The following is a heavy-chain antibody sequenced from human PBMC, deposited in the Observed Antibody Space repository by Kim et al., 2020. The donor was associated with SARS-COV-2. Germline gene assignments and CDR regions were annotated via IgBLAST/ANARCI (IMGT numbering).Heavy chain of an antibody. CDR3: ARDGAKRWSYWGAFDI. Sequence: SETLSLTCTVSGGSISSYYWSWIRQPAGKGLEWIGRIYTSGSTNYNPSLKSRVTMSVDTSKNQFSLKLSSVTAADTAVYYCARDGAKRWSYWGAFDIWGQGTMVTVSS. V-gene: IGHV4-4*07. D-gene: IGHD1-26*01. CDR2: IYTSGST. J-gene: IGHJ3*02. CDR1: GGSISSYY.